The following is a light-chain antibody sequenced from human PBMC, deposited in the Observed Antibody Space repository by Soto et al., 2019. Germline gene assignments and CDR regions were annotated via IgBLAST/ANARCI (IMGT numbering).Light chain of an antibody. J-gene: IGKJ1*01. CDR1: HHVATN. CDR3: QQYTARPPWT. CDR2: GAS. Sequence: EIVMTQSPVTLSVSPGERATLSCRASHHVATNLAWYQQKPGQPPRLLIYGASTRATGVSARFSGSGSGTEFTLTISSLQSDDFAIYYCQQYTARPPWTFGQGTRV. V-gene: IGKV3-15*01.